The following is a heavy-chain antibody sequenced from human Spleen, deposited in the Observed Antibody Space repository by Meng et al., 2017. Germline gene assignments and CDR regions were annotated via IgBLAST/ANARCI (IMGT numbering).Heavy chain of an antibody. CDR3: ARVSAYYYDSSGLRTFDY. Sequence: GGSLRLSCAASGFTFSSYSMNWVRQAPGKGLEWVSSISSSSSYIYYADSVKGRFTISRDNAKNSLYLQMNSLRAEDTAVYYCARVSAYYYDSSGLRTFDYWGQGTLVTVSS. V-gene: IGHV3-21*01. CDR2: ISSSSSYI. D-gene: IGHD3-22*01. J-gene: IGHJ4*02. CDR1: GFTFSSYS.